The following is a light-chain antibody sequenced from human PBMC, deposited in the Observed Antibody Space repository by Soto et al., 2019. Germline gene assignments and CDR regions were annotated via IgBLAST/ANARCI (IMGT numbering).Light chain of an antibody. J-gene: IGKJ1*01. CDR3: QQYGSSPRT. CDR2: GAS. Sequence: EFVLTQSPGTLSLSPGERATLSCRASQSVTSNYLAWYQQTPGQAPRLLIYGASSRATGIPDRFSGSGSGTDFTLTISRLEPEDFAVYYCQQYGSSPRTFGQGTKVDI. CDR1: QSVTSNY. V-gene: IGKV3-20*01.